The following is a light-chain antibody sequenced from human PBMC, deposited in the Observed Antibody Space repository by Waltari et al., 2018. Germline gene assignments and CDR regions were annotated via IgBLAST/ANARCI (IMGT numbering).Light chain of an antibody. CDR2: ATT. J-gene: IGLJ3*02. CDR1: TGAVTSGHD. Sequence: QAVVTQEPSLNVSPGGTVTLTCGSSTGAVTSGHDTHWIQQKPGQAPRTVIYATTEKCSWTPARFSGCLLGGKAALTLSGAQPEDEADYYCLLSCNGVWVFGGGTKLSGL. V-gene: IGLV7-46*01. CDR3: LLSCNGVWV.